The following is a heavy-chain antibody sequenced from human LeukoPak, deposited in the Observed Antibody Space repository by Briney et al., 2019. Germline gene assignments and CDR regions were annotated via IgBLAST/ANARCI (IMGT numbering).Heavy chain of an antibody. J-gene: IGHJ4*02. D-gene: IGHD3-22*01. CDR1: GFTFSNAW. Sequence: PGGSLRLSCAASGFTFSNAWMSWVRQAPGKGLVLVSRINSDGSSRHYADSVKGRFTISRDNAKNTLHLQMTSLRAEDTAVYYCARGGPDSSDYSSLFDYWGRGILVTVSS. CDR3: ARGGPDSSDYSSLFDY. CDR2: INSDGSSR. V-gene: IGHV3-74*01.